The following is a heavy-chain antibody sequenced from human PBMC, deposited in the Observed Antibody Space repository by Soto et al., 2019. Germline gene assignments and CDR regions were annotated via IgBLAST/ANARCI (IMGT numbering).Heavy chain of an antibody. CDR3: THSRLRMSFCGVNCYYFAC. D-gene: IGHD3-10*01. Sequence: SGPTLVNPTQTLTLTCTFSGFSITTDGLGVGWFRQPPGKAPEWLTILFWDDDKRYTSSLKTRLTITKDTSKNQVVLTMTNMEPMETPTFFCTHSRLRMSFCGVNCYYFACWAQGMLVTVSS. J-gene: IGHJ4*02. V-gene: IGHV2-5*02. CDR1: GFSITTDGLG. CDR2: LFWDDDK.